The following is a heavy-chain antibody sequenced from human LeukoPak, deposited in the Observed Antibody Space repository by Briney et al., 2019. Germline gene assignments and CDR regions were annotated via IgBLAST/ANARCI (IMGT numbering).Heavy chain of an antibody. J-gene: IGHJ6*03. CDR1: GGSISSYY. CDR3: ARAGSADSYYYYMDV. V-gene: IGHV4-59*01. D-gene: IGHD3/OR15-3a*01. CDR2: IYYSRST. Sequence: SETLSLTCTVSGGSISSYYWSWIRQPPGKGLEWIGYIYYSRSTNYNPSLKSRVTISVDTSKNQFSLKLSSVTAADTAVYYCARAGSADSYYYYMDVWGKGTTVTVSS.